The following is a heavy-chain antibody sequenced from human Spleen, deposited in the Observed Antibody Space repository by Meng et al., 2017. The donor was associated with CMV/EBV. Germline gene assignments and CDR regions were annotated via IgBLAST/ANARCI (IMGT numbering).Heavy chain of an antibody. V-gene: IGHV1-69*05. J-gene: IGHJ3*02. Sequence: KASGGTLNRYALTWVRQAPGQGLEWMGGITPVFGTADYAQKFQGRVTITTEESTSTVYMELSSLRSEDTAVYYCARGKGATSGAFDIWGQGTMVTVSS. CDR3: ARGKGATSGAFDI. D-gene: IGHD1-26*01. CDR2: ITPVFGTA. CDR1: GGTLNRYA.